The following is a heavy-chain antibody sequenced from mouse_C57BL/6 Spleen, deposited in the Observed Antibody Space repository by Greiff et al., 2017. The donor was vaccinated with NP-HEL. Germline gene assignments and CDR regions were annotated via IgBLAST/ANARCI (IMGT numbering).Heavy chain of an antibody. J-gene: IGHJ4*01. CDR1: GYTFTDYY. Sequence: VQLQQSGAELVRPGASVKLSCKASGYTFTDYYINWVKQRPGQGLEWIARIYPGSGNTYYNEKFKGKVTLTAEKSSSTAYMQLSSLTSEDSAVYFCARSIYCSSYGGGAMDYWGQGTSVTVSS. V-gene: IGHV1-76*01. CDR2: IYPGSGNT. CDR3: ARSIYCSSYGGGAMDY. D-gene: IGHD1-1*01.